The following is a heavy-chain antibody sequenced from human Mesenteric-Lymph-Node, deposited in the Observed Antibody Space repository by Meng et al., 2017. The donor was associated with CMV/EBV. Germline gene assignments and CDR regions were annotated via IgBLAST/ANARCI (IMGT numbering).Heavy chain of an antibody. V-gene: IGHV3-7*01. CDR3: ARDVWWLRFFDY. D-gene: IGHD5-12*01. Sequence: GESLKISCAASGFTFSSYAMHWVRQAPGKGLEWVANIKQDGSEKNYVDSVKGRFTISRDNAKNSLYLQMNSLRAEDTAVYYCARDVWWLRFFDYWGQGTLVTVSS. J-gene: IGHJ4*02. CDR2: IKQDGSEK. CDR1: GFTFSSYA.